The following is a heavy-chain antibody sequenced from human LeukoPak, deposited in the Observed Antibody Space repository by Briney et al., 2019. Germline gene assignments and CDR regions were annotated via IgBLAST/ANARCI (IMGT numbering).Heavy chain of an antibody. J-gene: IGHJ4*02. CDR1: GDSITNSY. D-gene: IGHD1-1*01. CDR3: ARAPIGSVDY. Sequence: PSETLSLTCTVFGDSITNSYWTWIRLPPGKGLEWIACIYYTGYTNYNPSLKSRVSISVDTSKNQLSLKLISVTAADTAVYYCARAPIGSVDYWGPGAQVTVSS. V-gene: IGHV4-59*01. CDR2: IYYTGYT.